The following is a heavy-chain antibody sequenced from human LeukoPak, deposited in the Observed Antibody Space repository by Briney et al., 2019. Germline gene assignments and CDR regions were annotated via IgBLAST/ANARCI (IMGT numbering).Heavy chain of an antibody. J-gene: IGHJ4*02. CDR2: ISGSGGST. V-gene: IGHV3-23*01. CDR1: GFTFSSYA. D-gene: IGHD3-3*01. Sequence: PGGSLTLSCAASGFTFSSYAMSWVRQAPGKGLEWVSAISGSGGSTYYADSVKGRFTISRDNSKNTLYLQMNSLRAEDTAVYYCAKADTYDFWSGYYLPVDWGQGTLVTVSS. CDR3: AKADTYDFWSGYYLPVD.